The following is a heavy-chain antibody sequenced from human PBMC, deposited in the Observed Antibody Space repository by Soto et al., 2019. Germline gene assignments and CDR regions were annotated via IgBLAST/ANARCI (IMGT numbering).Heavy chain of an antibody. J-gene: IGHJ3*02. D-gene: IGHD3-22*01. CDR2: ISGGGAGT. V-gene: IGHV3-23*01. CDR1: GFTFGSYA. CDR3: AKVNTMMVGSGNAFEM. Sequence: EVQLLESGGGFVQPGGSLRLSCAASGFTFGSYAMTWVRKAPGKGLEWVSSISGGGAGTYYADSVDGRFTISRDHSKNPCYLHRNSMRAEATAIYYCAKVNTMMVGSGNAFEMWGQGTMVTVSS.